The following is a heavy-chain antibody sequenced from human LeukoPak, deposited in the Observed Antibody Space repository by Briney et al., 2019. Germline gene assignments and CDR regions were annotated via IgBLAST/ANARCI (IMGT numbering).Heavy chain of an antibody. J-gene: IGHJ1*01. D-gene: IGHD6-13*01. CDR2: INPNSGGT. CDR3: ARDSSSWDAEYFQH. V-gene: IGHV1-2*02. Sequence: ASVKVSCKAPGYTFTGYYMHWVRRAPGQGLEWMGWINPNSGGTNYAQKFQGRVTMTRDTSISTAYMELSRLRSGDTAVYYCARDSSSWDAEYFQHWGQGTLVTVSS. CDR1: GYTFTGYY.